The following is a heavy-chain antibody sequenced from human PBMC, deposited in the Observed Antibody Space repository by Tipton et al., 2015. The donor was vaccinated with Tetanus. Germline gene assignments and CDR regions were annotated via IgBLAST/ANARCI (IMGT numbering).Heavy chain of an antibody. CDR1: GGSFSGYY. J-gene: IGHJ4*02. V-gene: IGHV4-34*01. D-gene: IGHD6-19*01. CDR2: INHSGST. Sequence: TLSLTCAVSGGSFSGYYWSWIRQAPGKGLEWIGEINHSGSTNYNPSLKSRVTISVDTSKNQFSLNLGSVTAADTAVYYCARVGLHVVAGTGQYYFDYWGRGTLVTVSS. CDR3: ARVGLHVVAGTGQYYFDY.